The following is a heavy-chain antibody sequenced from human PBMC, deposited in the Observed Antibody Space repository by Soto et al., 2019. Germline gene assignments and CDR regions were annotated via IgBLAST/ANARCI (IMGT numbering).Heavy chain of an antibody. CDR2: ISGSGDGT. D-gene: IGHD2-8*01. CDR1: GFTVNSHA. CDR3: TKSRRGILMVYGLGGMDV. J-gene: IGHJ6*02. Sequence: VHLEESGGGLVQPGGSLRLSCAASGFTVNSHAMSWVRQAPGKGLEWVASISGSGDGTYYGDSVKGRFTISRDSSSSTLYLQMNNLRGEDTAVYFCTKSRRGILMVYGLGGMDVWGQGTTVTVSS. V-gene: IGHV3-23*04.